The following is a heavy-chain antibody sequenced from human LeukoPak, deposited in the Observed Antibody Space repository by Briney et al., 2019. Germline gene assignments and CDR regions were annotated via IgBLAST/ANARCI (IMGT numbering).Heavy chain of an antibody. V-gene: IGHV3-64D*06. CDR2: ISSNGGST. D-gene: IGHD4-17*01. Sequence: QSGGSLRLSCAASGFTFSSYAMHWVRQAPGKGLEYVSAISSNGGSTYYADSVKGRFTISRDNSKNTLYLQMSSLRAEDTAVYYCVKGGYGDPWWYFDLWGRGTLVTVSS. J-gene: IGHJ2*01. CDR1: GFTFSSYA. CDR3: VKGGYGDPWWYFDL.